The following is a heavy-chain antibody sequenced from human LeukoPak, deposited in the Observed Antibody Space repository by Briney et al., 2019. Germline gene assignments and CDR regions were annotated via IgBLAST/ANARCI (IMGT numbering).Heavy chain of an antibody. CDR1: GGSFGGFC. D-gene: IGHD3-10*01. V-gene: IGHV4-34*01. CDR3: ARPRITMVRGAWFDP. CDR2: INHSGTT. J-gene: IGHJ5*02. Sequence: SESLSLTCAVYGGSFGGFCWRWISQPPGMGLEWMVEINHSGTTNYHTSLKSLVTISVETSKNQFFLKLSSVTAADTAVYYCARPRITMVRGAWFDPWGQGTLVTVSS.